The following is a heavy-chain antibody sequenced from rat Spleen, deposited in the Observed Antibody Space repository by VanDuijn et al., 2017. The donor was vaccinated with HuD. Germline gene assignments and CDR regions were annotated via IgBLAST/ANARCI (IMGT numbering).Heavy chain of an antibody. V-gene: IGHV5S13*01. CDR2: ITTGGGNT. CDR1: GFTFSNYG. D-gene: IGHD1-4*01. Sequence: EVQLVESGGGLVQPGRSLKLSCAASGFTFSNYGMAWVRQAPTKGLEWVASITTGGGNTYYRDSVKGRFTISRDNAKNTLYLQMDSLRSEDTATYYCAKETGYNSYSDYWGQGVMVTVSS. CDR3: AKETGYNSYSDY. J-gene: IGHJ2*01.